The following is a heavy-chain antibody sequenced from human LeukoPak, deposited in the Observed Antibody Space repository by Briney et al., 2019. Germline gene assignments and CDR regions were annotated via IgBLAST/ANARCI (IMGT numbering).Heavy chain of an antibody. CDR2: INHSGST. Sequence: PSETLSLTCAVYGGSFSGYYWSWIRQPPGKGLEWIGEINHSGSTNYNPSLKSRVTISVDTSKNQFSLKLSSVTAADTAVYYCARGQMTTMRYPRFDPWGQGTLVTVSS. CDR1: GGSFSGYY. V-gene: IGHV4-34*01. J-gene: IGHJ5*02. D-gene: IGHD5-24*01. CDR3: ARGQMTTMRYPRFDP.